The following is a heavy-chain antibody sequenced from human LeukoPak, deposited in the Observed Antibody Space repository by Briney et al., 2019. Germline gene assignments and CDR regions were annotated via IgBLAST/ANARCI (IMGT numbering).Heavy chain of an antibody. CDR1: GFTFSSYG. CDR2: ISYDGSNK. V-gene: IGHV3-30*03. Sequence: PGGSLRLSCAASGFTFSSYGMHWVRQAPGKGLEWVAVISYDGSNKYYTDSVKGRFTISRDNSKNTLYLQMNSLRAEDTAVYYCAREHEVVAEEAGYFDYWGQGTLVTVSS. J-gene: IGHJ4*02. D-gene: IGHD2-15*01. CDR3: AREHEVVAEEAGYFDY.